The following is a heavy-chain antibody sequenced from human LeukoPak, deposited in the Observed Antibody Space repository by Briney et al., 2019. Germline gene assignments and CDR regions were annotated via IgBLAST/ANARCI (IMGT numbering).Heavy chain of an antibody. D-gene: IGHD6-6*01. V-gene: IGHV4-59*08. CDR2: IDYSGST. CDR3: ARHGGSSTFDY. Sequence: SESLSLTCTIPGGSIGSSYWTWIRQPRGKGLEWIGYIDYSGSTNYNPSFKSRVTMSVDTSKNQFSLKLNSVTAAVTAVYFCARHGGSSTFDYWGQGTLVTVSS. CDR1: GGSIGSSY. J-gene: IGHJ4*02.